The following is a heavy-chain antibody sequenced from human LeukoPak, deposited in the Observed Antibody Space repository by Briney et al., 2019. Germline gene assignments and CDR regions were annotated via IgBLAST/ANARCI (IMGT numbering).Heavy chain of an antibody. CDR2: IRYDGSNK. CDR1: GFTFSSYG. D-gene: IGHD2-2*01. Sequence: GGSLRLSCAASGFTFSSYGMHWVRQAPGKGLEWVAFIRYDGSNKYYADSMKGRFTISRDNSKNTLYLQMNSLRAEDTAVYYCANVNAMSTGYWGQGTLVTVSS. J-gene: IGHJ4*02. CDR3: ANVNAMSTGY. V-gene: IGHV3-30*02.